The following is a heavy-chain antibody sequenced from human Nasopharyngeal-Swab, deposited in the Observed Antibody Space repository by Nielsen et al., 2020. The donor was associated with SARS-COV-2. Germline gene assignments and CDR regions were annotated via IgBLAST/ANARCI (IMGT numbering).Heavy chain of an antibody. CDR2: INSDGRTK. Sequence: GGSLRLSCVASEFTFSSYWMQWVRQPPGKGLEWVARINSDGRTKDHADSLQGRFTIARDNAKNEVYLQLNGLRDEDTAVYYCGRAGSYRIDNWGQGTLVTVSS. CDR1: EFTFSSYW. D-gene: IGHD1-14*01. V-gene: IGHV3-74*01. CDR3: GRAGSYRIDN. J-gene: IGHJ4*02.